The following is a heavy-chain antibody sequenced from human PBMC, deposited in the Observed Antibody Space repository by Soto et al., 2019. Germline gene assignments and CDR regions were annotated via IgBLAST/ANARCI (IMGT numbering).Heavy chain of an antibody. CDR1: GFTFDDYA. Sequence: DVQLVESGGGLVQPGRSLRLSCAASGFTFDDYAMHWVRQAPGKGLEWVSGISWNSGSIGYADSVKGRFTISRDNAKNSLYLQMNSLRAEDTALYYCAKAYYDFWSTKNAFDIWGQGTMVTVSS. CDR2: ISWNSGSI. V-gene: IGHV3-9*01. D-gene: IGHD3-3*01. CDR3: AKAYYDFWSTKNAFDI. J-gene: IGHJ3*02.